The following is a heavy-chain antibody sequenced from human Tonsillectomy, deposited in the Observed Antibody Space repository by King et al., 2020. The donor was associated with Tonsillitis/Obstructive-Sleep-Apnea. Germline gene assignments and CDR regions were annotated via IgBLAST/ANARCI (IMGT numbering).Heavy chain of an antibody. V-gene: IGHV3-30*04. CDR1: GFAFSSFA. CDR2: ISYDGTNT. D-gene: IGHD5-24*01. CDR3: ARDRRDGDV. J-gene: IGHJ6*04. Sequence: VQLVESGGGVVQPGRSLRLSCAASGFAFSSFAMHWVRQAPGKGLEWVALISYDGTNTNYADSVKGRFTISRDNSKNALYLQMNSLRTEDTSVYYCARDRRDGDVWGKGTTVIVSS.